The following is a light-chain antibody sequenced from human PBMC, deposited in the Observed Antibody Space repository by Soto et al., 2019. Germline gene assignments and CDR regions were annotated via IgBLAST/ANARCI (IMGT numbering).Light chain of an antibody. CDR2: GAS. CDR1: QSVRKN. Sequence: EIVMTQSPATRSLSPGERATLSCRASQSVRKNVAWYQQIPGQAPRLLIFGASTRATGIPARFSGSGSGTDFTLTINRVEHEDFAVYFCQQYAGSTRTFGQGTKVDIK. V-gene: IGKV3-20*01. J-gene: IGKJ1*01. CDR3: QQYAGSTRT.